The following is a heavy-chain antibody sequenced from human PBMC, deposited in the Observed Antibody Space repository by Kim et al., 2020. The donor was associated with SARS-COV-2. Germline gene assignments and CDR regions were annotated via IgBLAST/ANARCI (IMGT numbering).Heavy chain of an antibody. J-gene: IGHJ4*02. D-gene: IGHD1-26*01. CDR1: GFTFSSYS. CDR3: AGRLDY. CDR2: ISSSSSTI. Sequence: GGSLRLSCAASGFTFSSYSMNWVRQAPGKGLEWISYISSSSSTIYYADSVKGRFSISRDNANNSLYLQMNSLRAEDTAIYFCAGRLDYWGQGILVTASP. V-gene: IGHV3-48*01.